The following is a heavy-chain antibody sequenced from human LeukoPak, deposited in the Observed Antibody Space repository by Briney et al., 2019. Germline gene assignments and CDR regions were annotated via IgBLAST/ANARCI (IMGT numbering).Heavy chain of an antibody. CDR2: MNPNSGNT. J-gene: IGHJ6*03. CDR3: ARGRLDDFWSGYSLYMDV. CDR1: GYTFTGFY. V-gene: IGHV1-8*03. Sequence: ASVKVSCKASGYTFTGFYIHWVRQATGQGLEWMGWMNPNSGNTGYAQKFQGRVTITRSTSISTAYMELSSLRSEDTAVYYCARGRLDDFWSGYSLYMDVWGKGITVTVSS. D-gene: IGHD3-3*01.